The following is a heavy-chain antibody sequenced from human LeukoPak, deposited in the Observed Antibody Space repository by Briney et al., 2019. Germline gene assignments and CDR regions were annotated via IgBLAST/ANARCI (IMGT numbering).Heavy chain of an antibody. V-gene: IGHV7-4-1*02. CDR2: INTNTGNP. CDR3: ARDRTLFDY. Sequence: ASVKVSCKASGYTFTGYYMHWVRQAPGQGLEWMGWINTNTGNPTYAQGFTGRFVFSLDTSVSTAYLQISSLKTGDTAVYYCARDRTLFDYWGQGTLVTVSS. D-gene: IGHD1-14*01. CDR1: GYTFTGYY. J-gene: IGHJ4*02.